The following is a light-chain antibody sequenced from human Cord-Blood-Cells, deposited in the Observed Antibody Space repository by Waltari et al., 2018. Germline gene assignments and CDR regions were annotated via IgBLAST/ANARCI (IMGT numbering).Light chain of an antibody. J-gene: IGLJ3*02. CDR3: CSYAGSSTFDWV. Sequence: QSALPQPASVSGSPGQSITISCTGTSSDVGSYNLVSWYQQHPGKAPKLMIYEGSKRPSGVSNRFSGSKSGNTASLTISGLQAEDDADYYCCSYAGSSTFDWVFGGGTKLTVL. CDR1: SSDVGSYNL. V-gene: IGLV2-23*03. CDR2: EGS.